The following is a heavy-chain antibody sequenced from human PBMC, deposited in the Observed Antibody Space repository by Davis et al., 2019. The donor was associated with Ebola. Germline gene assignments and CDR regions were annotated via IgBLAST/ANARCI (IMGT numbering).Heavy chain of an antibody. D-gene: IGHD6-6*01. V-gene: IGHV4-38-2*01. Sequence: PSETLSLTCAVSGYSISSGYYWGWIRQPPGKGLEWIGSIYHSGSTYYNPSLKSRVTISVDTSKNQFSLKLSSVTAADTAVYYCARGAARPFDYWGQGTLVTVSS. CDR2: IYHSGST. CDR3: ARGAARPFDY. CDR1: GYSISSGYY. J-gene: IGHJ4*02.